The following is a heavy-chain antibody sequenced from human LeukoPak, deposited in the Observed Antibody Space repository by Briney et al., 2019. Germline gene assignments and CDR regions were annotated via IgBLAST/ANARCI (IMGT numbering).Heavy chain of an antibody. J-gene: IGHJ6*02. D-gene: IGHD3/OR15-3a*01. CDR2: IYTNGRDT. CDR1: GFIFRSYG. Sequence: GGSLRLSCAASGFIFRSYGMNWVRQAPGKGLEWVSGIYTNGRDTRYADSVKGRFTISRDNSKNTLYLQMHSLRVEDTAVYYCAHLVWESVGGLDVWGQGTTVTVSS. CDR3: AHLVWESVGGLDV. V-gene: IGHV3-23*05.